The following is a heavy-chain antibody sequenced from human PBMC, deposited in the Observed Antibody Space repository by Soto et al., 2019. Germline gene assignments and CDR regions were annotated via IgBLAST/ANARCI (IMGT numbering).Heavy chain of an antibody. CDR2: ISSSSSYI. CDR1: GFTFSSYS. CDR3: ARDRYGYGDYWYFDL. J-gene: IGHJ2*01. D-gene: IGHD4-17*01. V-gene: IGHV3-21*01. Sequence: GGSLRLSCAASGFTFSSYSMNWVRQAPGKGLEWVSSISSSSSYIYYADSVKGRFTISRDNAKNSLYLQMDSLRAEDTAVYYCARDRYGYGDYWYFDLWGRGTLVTVSS.